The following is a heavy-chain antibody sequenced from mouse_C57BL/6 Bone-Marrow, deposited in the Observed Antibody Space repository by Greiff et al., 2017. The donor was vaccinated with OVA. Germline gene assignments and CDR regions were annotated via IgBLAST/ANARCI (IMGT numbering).Heavy chain of an antibody. CDR1: GFSLTSYG. V-gene: IGHV2-6*03. Sequence: QVQLKESGPGLVAPSQSLSITCTVSGFSLTSYGVHWVRQPPGKGLEWLVVIWSDGSTTYNSALKSRPSISKDNSKSQVFLKMNSLQTDDTAMYYCAAGGYYGSSYLFAYWGQGTLVTVSA. CDR3: AAGGYYGSSYLFAY. D-gene: IGHD1-1*01. CDR2: IWSDGST. J-gene: IGHJ3*01.